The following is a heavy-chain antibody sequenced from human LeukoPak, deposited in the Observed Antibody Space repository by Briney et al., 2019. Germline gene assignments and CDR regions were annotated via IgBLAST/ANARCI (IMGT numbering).Heavy chain of an antibody. D-gene: IGHD6-13*01. CDR2: IFPADSGT. CDR1: GYSFPNYW. Sequence: GESLKISCKASGYSFPNYWIGWVRQMPGKGLEWMGIIFPADSGTRYSPSFEGQVTISADKSSSTAYLQWSRLKASDTAMYYCARPGAAAEPKYFQHWGQGTLVTVSS. J-gene: IGHJ1*01. V-gene: IGHV5-51*01. CDR3: ARPGAAAEPKYFQH.